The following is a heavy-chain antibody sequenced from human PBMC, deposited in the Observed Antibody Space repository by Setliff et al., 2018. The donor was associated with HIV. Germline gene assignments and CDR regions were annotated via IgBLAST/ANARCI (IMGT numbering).Heavy chain of an antibody. D-gene: IGHD3-9*01. Sequence: PSETLSLTCTVSDSAMDSYYWSWVRQSPGRGLEYIGYIYWAGKTDYNPSLKSRVTISLDTSGNQFSLKLNSVTGADTAVYYCAKISPRGYSDITTGRLTYPFDVWGPGTMVTVSS. V-gene: IGHV4-59*12. J-gene: IGHJ3*01. CDR1: DSAMDSYY. CDR2: IYWAGKT. CDR3: AKISPRGYSDITTGRLTYPFDV.